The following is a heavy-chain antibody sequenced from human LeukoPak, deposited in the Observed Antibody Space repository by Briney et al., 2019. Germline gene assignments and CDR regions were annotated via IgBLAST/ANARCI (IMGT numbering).Heavy chain of an antibody. J-gene: IGHJ4*02. CDR3: ERGYCSGGSCYWNY. Sequence: PSETLSLTCTFSGGSISSYYWSWIRQPPGKGLEWIGYTHYSGSTNYNPSLKSRVTISIDTSKNQFSLKLSSVTAADTAVYYCERGYCSGGSCYWNYWGQGTLVTVSS. CDR1: GGSISSYY. CDR2: THYSGST. V-gene: IGHV4-59*01. D-gene: IGHD2-15*01.